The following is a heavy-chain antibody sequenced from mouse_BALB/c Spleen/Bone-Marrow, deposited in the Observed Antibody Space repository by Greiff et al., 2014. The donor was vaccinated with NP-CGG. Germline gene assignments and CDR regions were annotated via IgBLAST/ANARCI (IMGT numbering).Heavy chain of an antibody. CDR3: ARSRNFDY. J-gene: IGHJ2*01. Sequence: VQLKQSGPELVKPGASVKMSCKASGYTFTDYYMKWVKQSPGKSLEWIGDIYPKNGDTFYNQKFKVKATLTVDKSSSTAYMQLNSLTSEDSAVYYCARSRNFDYWGQGTPLTVSA. D-gene: IGHD3-3*01. V-gene: IGHV1-26*01. CDR1: GYTFTDYY. CDR2: IYPKNGDT.